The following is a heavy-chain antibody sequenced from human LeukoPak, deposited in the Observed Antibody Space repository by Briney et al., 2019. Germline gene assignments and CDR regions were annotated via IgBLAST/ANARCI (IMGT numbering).Heavy chain of an antibody. V-gene: IGHV4-39*01. Sequence: PSETQSLTCTVSGGSISTSLYYWGWIRQPPGKGLEWIGSIYYSGTTYYNPSLRSRVTISIDTSKNQFSLKLRSVTAADTAVYYCARLDYYDSEYYFDYWGEGTLVTVSS. CDR3: ARLDYYDSEYYFDY. CDR1: GGSISTSLYY. D-gene: IGHD3-22*01. CDR2: IYYSGTT. J-gene: IGHJ4*02.